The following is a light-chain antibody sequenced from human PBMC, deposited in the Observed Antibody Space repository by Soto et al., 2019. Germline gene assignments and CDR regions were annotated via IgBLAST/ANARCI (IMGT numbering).Light chain of an antibody. CDR2: GAS. Sequence: EIVMTQSPATLSVSPGERATLSCRASQSVSSNLAWYQQKPGQAPRLLIYGASTRATGIPARFSGSGSGTEFTLTISSLEPEDFAVYHCQQYGSSPITFGQGTRLEI. V-gene: IGKV3-15*01. J-gene: IGKJ5*01. CDR1: QSVSSN. CDR3: QQYGSSPIT.